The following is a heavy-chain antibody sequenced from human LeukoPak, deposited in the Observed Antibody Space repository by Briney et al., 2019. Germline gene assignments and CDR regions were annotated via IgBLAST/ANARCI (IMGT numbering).Heavy chain of an antibody. V-gene: IGHV5-51*01. J-gene: IGHJ6*02. CDR1: GYSFTSYW. Sequence: PGESLKISCKGSGYSFTSYWIGWVRQMPGKGLEWMGIIYPGDSDTRYSPSFQGQVTISADKSISTAYLQWSSLKASDTAMYYCARRGRDGYNSNYYGMDVWGQGTTVTVSS. D-gene: IGHD5-24*01. CDR3: ARRGRDGYNSNYYGMDV. CDR2: IYPGDSDT.